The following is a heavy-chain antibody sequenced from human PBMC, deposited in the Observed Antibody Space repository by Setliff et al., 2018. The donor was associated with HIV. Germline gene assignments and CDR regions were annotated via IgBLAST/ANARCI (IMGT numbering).Heavy chain of an antibody. CDR1: GFTFSNAW. Sequence: GGSLRLSCAASGFTFSNAWMNWVRQAPGKGLEWVGRIKSKPDGGTTDYAAPVKGRFTISRDDSKNTLYLQMNSLKTEDTAVYYCARDKDEDYGSTSFDYWGQGILVTVSS. V-gene: IGHV3-15*07. CDR2: IKSKPDGGTT. D-gene: IGHD4-17*01. CDR3: ARDKDEDYGSTSFDY. J-gene: IGHJ4*02.